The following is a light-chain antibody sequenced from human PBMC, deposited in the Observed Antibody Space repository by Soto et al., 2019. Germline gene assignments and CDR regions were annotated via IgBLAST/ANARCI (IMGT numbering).Light chain of an antibody. CDR3: QSPDDSLGGHVI. CDR1: SSYIGAGYD. CDR2: ANT. V-gene: IGLV1-40*01. Sequence: QSVLTQPPSVSGAPGQRVTISCTGSSSYIGAGYDVHWYQQLPGTAPKLLIYANTNRPSGVPDRFSGSKSGTSASLAITGLQAEDEADYYCQSPDDSLGGHVIFGGGTKVTVL. J-gene: IGLJ2*01.